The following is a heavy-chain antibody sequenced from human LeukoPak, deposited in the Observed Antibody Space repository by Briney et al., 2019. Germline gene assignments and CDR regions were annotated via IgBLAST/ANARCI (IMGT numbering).Heavy chain of an antibody. Sequence: SETLSLTCAVYGGSFSGYYWSWIRQPPGKGLEWIGEINHSGSTNYNPSLKSRVTISVDTSKNQFSLKLSSVTAADTAVYYCARNRVYAPQDGMDVWGRGTTVTVSS. CDR3: ARNRVYAPQDGMDV. J-gene: IGHJ6*02. D-gene: IGHD2-8*01. V-gene: IGHV4-34*01. CDR1: GGSFSGYY. CDR2: INHSGST.